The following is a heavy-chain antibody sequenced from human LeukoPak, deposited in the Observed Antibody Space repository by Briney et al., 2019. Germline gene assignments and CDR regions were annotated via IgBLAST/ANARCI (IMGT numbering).Heavy chain of an antibody. D-gene: IGHD3-3*01. CDR2: TIPIFGTA. CDR3: ASGVLRFFEWLLY. J-gene: IGHJ4*02. Sequence: SVKVSCKASGGTFSSYAISWVRQAPGQGLEWMGGTIPIFGTANYAQKFQGRVTITADESTSTAYMELSSLRSEDTAVYYCASGVLRFFEWLLYWGQGTLVTVSS. V-gene: IGHV1-69*13. CDR1: GGTFSSYA.